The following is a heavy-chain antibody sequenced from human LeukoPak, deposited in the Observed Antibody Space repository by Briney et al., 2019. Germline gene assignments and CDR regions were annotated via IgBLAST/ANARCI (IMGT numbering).Heavy chain of an antibody. V-gene: IGHV1-18*01. Sequence: ASVKVSCKASGYTFTSYGISWVRQGPGQGLGWMGWISVYNGNTNYAQKLQGRVTMTTGTSTSTAYMELRSLRSDDTAVYYCARGTAVAGNGDYWGQGTLVTVSS. J-gene: IGHJ4*02. CDR2: ISVYNGNT. D-gene: IGHD6-19*01. CDR1: GYTFTSYG. CDR3: ARGTAVAGNGDY.